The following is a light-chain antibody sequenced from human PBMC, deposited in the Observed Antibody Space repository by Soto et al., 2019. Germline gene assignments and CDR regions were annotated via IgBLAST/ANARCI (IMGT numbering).Light chain of an antibody. J-gene: IGKJ1*01. CDR3: QQYNNWPPWT. CDR2: DAS. V-gene: IGKV3-20*01. CDR1: QTLTSNS. Sequence: EIVLTQYPGTLSLSPGERATLSCRASQTLTSNSLAWYQQKPGQAPRLLIYDASTTAAGIPDRFSGSGSGTAFTLTISRLEPEDFAVYYCQQYNNWPPWTFGQGTKVDI.